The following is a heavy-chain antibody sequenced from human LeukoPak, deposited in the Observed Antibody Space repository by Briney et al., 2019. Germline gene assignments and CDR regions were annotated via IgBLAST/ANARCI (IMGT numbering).Heavy chain of an antibody. Sequence: SVKVSCKASGGTFSSYAISWVRQAPGQGLEWMGRIIPILGIANYAQKFQGRVTITADKSTSTAYMELSSLRSEDTAVYYCARAYSSSWYNYYYYGMDVWGQGTTVTVSS. CDR2: IIPILGIA. D-gene: IGHD6-13*01. CDR3: ARAYSSSWYNYYYYGMDV. V-gene: IGHV1-69*04. J-gene: IGHJ6*02. CDR1: GGTFSSYA.